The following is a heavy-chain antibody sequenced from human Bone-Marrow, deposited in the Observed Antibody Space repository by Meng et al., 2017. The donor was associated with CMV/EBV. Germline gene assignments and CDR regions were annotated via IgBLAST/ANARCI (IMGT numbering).Heavy chain of an antibody. Sequence: ASVKVSCKASGYTFTSYGISWVRQAPGQGLEWMGWISAYNGNTNYAQKLQGRVTMTTDTSTSTAYMELSSLRSEVTAVYYCARGVGGSGWYAIVNAFDIWGQGTTVTVSS. V-gene: IGHV1-18*01. J-gene: IGHJ3*02. CDR2: ISAYNGNT. CDR3: ARGVGGSGWYAIVNAFDI. D-gene: IGHD6-19*01. CDR1: GYTFTSYG.